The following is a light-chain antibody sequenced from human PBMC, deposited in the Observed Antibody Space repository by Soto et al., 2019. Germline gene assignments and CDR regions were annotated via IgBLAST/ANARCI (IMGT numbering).Light chain of an antibody. CDR2: DAS. J-gene: IGKJ5*01. V-gene: IGKV3-11*01. Sequence: IVLTQSPVTLSSSPGERATLSCRASQSVSSYLAWYQQKPGQAPRLLIYDASNRATGIPARFSGSGSGTDFTLTISSLEPEDFAVYYCQQRRYWQVTFGEGTRLEIK. CDR3: QQRRYWQVT. CDR1: QSVSSY.